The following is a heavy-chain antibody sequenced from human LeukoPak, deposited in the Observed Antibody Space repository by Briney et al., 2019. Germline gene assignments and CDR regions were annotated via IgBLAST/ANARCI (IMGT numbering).Heavy chain of an antibody. CDR1: GFTFSDYA. V-gene: IGHV3-23*01. D-gene: IGHD6-19*01. CDR3: AILEQWLALDH. CDR2: ISGSGDST. J-gene: IGHJ4*02. Sequence: GGSLRLSCAASGFTFSDYAMSWVRQGPGKGLEWVSVISGSGDSTYYADSVKGRFTISRDNSKNTLYLQMNSLRAEDTAVYYCAILEQWLALDHWGQGTLVRVSS.